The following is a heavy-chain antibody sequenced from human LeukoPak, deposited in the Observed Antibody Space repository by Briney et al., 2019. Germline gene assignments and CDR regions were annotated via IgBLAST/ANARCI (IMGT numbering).Heavy chain of an antibody. Sequence: PSETLSLTCTVSGASISTYYWSWIRQAPGKGLEWVSYISSSGSTIYYADSVKGRFTISRDNAKNSLYLQMNSLRAEDTAVYYCAHLVRGGAVDYWGQGTLVTVSS. D-gene: IGHD3-10*01. J-gene: IGHJ4*02. V-gene: IGHV3-11*04. CDR3: AHLVRGGAVDY. CDR1: GASISTYY. CDR2: ISSSGSTI.